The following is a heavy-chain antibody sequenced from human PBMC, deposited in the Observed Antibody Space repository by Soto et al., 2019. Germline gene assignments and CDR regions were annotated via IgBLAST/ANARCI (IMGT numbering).Heavy chain of an antibody. CDR1: GGSISSYY. Sequence: LSETLSLTCTVSGGSISSYYWSWIRQPPGKGLEWIGYIYYSGSTNYNPSLKSRVTISVDTSKNQFSLKLSSVTAADTAVYYCARGGYCSSTSCYKAKAYYYDSSGYYQFDYWGQGTLVTVSS. J-gene: IGHJ4*02. CDR2: IYYSGST. D-gene: IGHD2-2*02. V-gene: IGHV4-59*01. CDR3: ARGGYCSSTSCYKAKAYYYDSSGYYQFDY.